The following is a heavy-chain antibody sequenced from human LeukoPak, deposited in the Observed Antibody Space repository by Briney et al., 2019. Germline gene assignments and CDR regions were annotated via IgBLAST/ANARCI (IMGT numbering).Heavy chain of an antibody. V-gene: IGHV3-74*01. Sequence: GGSLRLSCAASGFTFSNYWMRWVRQAPGKGLVWVARINDDGGSVTYADSVRGRFTISRDNAKNTLYLQMDSLRAEDTAVYYCATDTPLSYDFWSGYYNSFDYWGQGTLVTVSS. CDR2: INDDGGSV. CDR3: ATDTPLSYDFWSGYYNSFDY. J-gene: IGHJ4*02. CDR1: GFTFSNYW. D-gene: IGHD3-3*01.